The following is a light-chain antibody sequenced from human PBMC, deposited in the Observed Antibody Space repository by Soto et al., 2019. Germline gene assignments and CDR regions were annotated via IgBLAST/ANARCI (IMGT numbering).Light chain of an antibody. J-gene: IGKJ4*01. Sequence: EIVLTQSPATLSLSPGERATLSCRASQSVSSYLAWYQQKPGQAPRLLIYDASNRATGIPARFSGSGSGTDFTLTISRLGPEEFAVYYCQQRSNWVFGGGTKVEIK. CDR2: DAS. CDR3: QQRSNWV. CDR1: QSVSSY. V-gene: IGKV3-11*01.